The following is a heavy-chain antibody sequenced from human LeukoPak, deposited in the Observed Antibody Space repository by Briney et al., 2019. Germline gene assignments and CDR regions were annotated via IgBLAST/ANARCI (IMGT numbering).Heavy chain of an antibody. J-gene: IGHJ1*01. CDR2: IDPSDSET. V-gene: IGHV5-51*01. Sequence: GESLKISCKDSGYSFTSHWIGWVRQMPGKGLEWMGIIDPSDSETRYTPSFQGQVTISADKSLTTAYLQWNSLKASDTAMYYCARQTAMGRSGDYWGQSTLVTVSS. D-gene: IGHD5-18*01. CDR3: ARQTAMGRSGDY. CDR1: GYSFTSHW.